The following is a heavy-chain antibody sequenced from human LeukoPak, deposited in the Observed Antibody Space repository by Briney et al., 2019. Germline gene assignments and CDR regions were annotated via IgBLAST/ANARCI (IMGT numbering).Heavy chain of an antibody. V-gene: IGHV5-51*01. D-gene: IGHD6-13*01. Sequence: GESLKISCKGSGYTFTTYWIGWVRQMPGKGLEWMGIIYPGDSDTRYSPSFQGQVTISVDKSISTAYLQWSSLKASDTAMYYCARGPYSSSWYYDAFDIWGQGTMVTVSS. CDR3: ARGPYSSSWYYDAFDI. CDR1: GYTFTTYW. CDR2: IYPGDSDT. J-gene: IGHJ3*02.